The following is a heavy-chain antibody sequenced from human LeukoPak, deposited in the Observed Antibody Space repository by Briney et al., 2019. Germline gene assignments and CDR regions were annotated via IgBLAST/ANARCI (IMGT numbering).Heavy chain of an antibody. V-gene: IGHV4-59*01. CDR3: ARHGRGSYRDLGY. CDR1: GGSISSYY. CDR2: IYNSAST. D-gene: IGHD1-26*01. Sequence: SETLSLTCTVSGGSISSYYWSWIRQPPGKGLEWIGHIYNSASTNYNPSLKSRVTISVDTSTNQFSLKLSSVTAADTAVYYCARHGRGSYRDLGYWGQGTLVTVSS. J-gene: IGHJ4*02.